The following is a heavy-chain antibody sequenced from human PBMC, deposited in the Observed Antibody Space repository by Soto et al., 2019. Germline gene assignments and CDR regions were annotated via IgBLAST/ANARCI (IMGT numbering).Heavy chain of an antibody. CDR2: IRTKGNSYAT. CDR1: GFTFSDSA. D-gene: IGHD2-15*01. V-gene: IGHV3-73*01. J-gene: IGHJ5*02. CDR3: ATSGDADCSARDCRNWFDP. Sequence: EVQLVESGGGLVQPGGSLKLSCAASGFTFSDSAIHWVRQASGKGLEWVGRIRTKGNSYATAYGASLKGRFTISRDDSDSTSYLQMSSLKTDDTAVYYCATSGDADCSARDCRNWFDPWGQGTLVTVSS.